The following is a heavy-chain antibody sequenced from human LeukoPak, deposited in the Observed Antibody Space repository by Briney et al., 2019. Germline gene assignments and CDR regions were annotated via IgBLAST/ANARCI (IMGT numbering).Heavy chain of an antibody. J-gene: IGHJ3*02. CDR2: IIPILGIA. CDR3: ARGRLAYHYGSGDAFDI. CDR1: GYTFTGYY. D-gene: IGHD3-10*01. V-gene: IGHV1-69*04. Sequence: SVKVSCRASGYTFTGYYMHWVRQAPGQGLEWMGRIIPILGIANYAQKFQGRVTITADKSTSTAYMELSSLRSEDTAVYYCARGRLAYHYGSGDAFDIWGQGTMVTVSS.